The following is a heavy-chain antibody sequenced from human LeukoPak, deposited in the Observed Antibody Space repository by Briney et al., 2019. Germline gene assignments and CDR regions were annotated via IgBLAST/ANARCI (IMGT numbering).Heavy chain of an antibody. CDR3: ARDRRYCSSTSCPGGFDY. CDR1: GFTFSSYE. D-gene: IGHD2-2*01. Sequence: GGSLRLSCAASGFTFSSYEMNWVRQAPGKGLEWVSVIYSGGSTYYADSVKGRFTISRDNSKNTLYLQMNSLRAEDTAVYYCARDRRYCSSTSCPGGFDYWGQGTLVTVSS. CDR2: IYSGGST. V-gene: IGHV3-53*01. J-gene: IGHJ4*02.